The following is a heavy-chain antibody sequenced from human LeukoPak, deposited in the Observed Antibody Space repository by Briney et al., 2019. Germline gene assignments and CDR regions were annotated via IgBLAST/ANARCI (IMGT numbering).Heavy chain of an antibody. CDR2: ISTNNGNT. J-gene: IGHJ5*02. CDR1: GYTFTSYG. V-gene: IGHV1-18*01. CDR3: ARDWHCSGGSCRNWFDP. D-gene: IGHD2-15*01. Sequence: ASVKVSCKASGYTFTSYGISWVRRAPGQGLEWMGWISTNNGNTNYAQKLQGRVTMTTDTSTSTAYMELRSLRSDDTAVYYCARDWHCSGGSCRNWFDPWGQGTLVTVSS.